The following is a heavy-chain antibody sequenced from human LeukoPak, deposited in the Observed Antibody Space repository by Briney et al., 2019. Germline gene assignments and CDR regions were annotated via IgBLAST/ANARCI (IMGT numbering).Heavy chain of an antibody. J-gene: IGHJ4*02. CDR1: GFTFSSYE. V-gene: IGHV3-48*03. CDR2: ISSSGSTI. D-gene: IGHD6-13*01. Sequence: PGGSLRLPCAASGFTFSSYEMNWVRQAPGKGLEWVSYISSSGSTIYYADSVKGRFTISRDNAKNSLYLQMNSLRAEDTAVYYCAREYSSSWYPYFDYWGQGTLVTVSS. CDR3: AREYSSSWYPYFDY.